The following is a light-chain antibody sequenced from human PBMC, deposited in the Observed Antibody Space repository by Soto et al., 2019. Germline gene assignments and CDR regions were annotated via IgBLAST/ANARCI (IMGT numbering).Light chain of an antibody. Sequence: EIVMTQSPAPLSLSPGERATLSCRASQSVNSNLAWYQQKAGQAPRLLIYGTSTRATGIPARFSGSGSGTDFTRTISSLQFEDVAVYYCQQYNNWPRTFGQGTKVEIK. CDR2: GTS. CDR1: QSVNSN. V-gene: IGKV3-15*01. CDR3: QQYNNWPRT. J-gene: IGKJ1*01.